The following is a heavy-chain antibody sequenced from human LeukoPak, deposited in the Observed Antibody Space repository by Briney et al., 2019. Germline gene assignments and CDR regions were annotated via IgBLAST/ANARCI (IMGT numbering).Heavy chain of an antibody. Sequence: GGSLRLSCAASGFTFDDYAMHWVRQAPGKGLEWVSGISWNSGSIGYADSVKGRFTISRDNAKNSLYLQMNSLRAEDTAVYYCAKGPPHCSSTSCYFDYWGQGTLVTVSS. CDR3: AKGPPHCSSTSCYFDY. J-gene: IGHJ4*02. D-gene: IGHD2-2*01. CDR1: GFTFDDYA. CDR2: ISWNSGSI. V-gene: IGHV3-9*01.